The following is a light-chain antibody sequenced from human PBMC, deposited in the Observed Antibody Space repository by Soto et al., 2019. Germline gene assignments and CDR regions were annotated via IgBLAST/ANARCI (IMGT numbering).Light chain of an antibody. V-gene: IGKV3-15*01. CDR2: GAS. Sequence: EVVMTQSPATVSVSPGESATLSCRASQSVSSNLAWYQQKPGQAPRLLIYGASTRATGIPARFSGSGSGTEFTLTISSLQYEDFAVYYCQQYNSWPPYTFGQGTKLEI. J-gene: IGKJ2*01. CDR3: QQYNSWPPYT. CDR1: QSVSSN.